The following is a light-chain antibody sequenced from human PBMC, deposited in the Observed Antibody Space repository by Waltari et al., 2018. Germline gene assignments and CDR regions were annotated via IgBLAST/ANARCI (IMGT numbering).Light chain of an antibody. J-gene: IGKJ4*01. Sequence: CRASQSIYNFLAWYQQKPGQAPRLLIYDSSNRATDIPARFSGSGSGTDFTLTISSLEPEDFAVYYCQQRSGWPPTFGGGTKVDI. V-gene: IGKV3-11*01. CDR2: DSS. CDR1: QSIYNF. CDR3: QQRSGWPPT.